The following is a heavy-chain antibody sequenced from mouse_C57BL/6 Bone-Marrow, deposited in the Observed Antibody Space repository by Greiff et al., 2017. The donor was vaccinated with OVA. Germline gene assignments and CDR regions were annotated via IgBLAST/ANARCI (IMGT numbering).Heavy chain of an antibody. D-gene: IGHD2-3*01. V-gene: IGHV1-81*01. CDR1: GYTFTSYG. Sequence: QVQLQQSGAELARPGASVKLSCKASGYTFTSYGISWVKQRTGQGLEWIGEIYPRSGNTYYNEKFKGKATLTADKSSSAAYMELRSLTSEDSAVYFCARWDGYLFAYWGQGTLVTVSA. CDR3: ARWDGYLFAY. CDR2: IYPRSGNT. J-gene: IGHJ3*01.